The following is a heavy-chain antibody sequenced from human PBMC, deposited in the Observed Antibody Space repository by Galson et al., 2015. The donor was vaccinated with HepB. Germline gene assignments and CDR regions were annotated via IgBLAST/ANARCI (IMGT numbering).Heavy chain of an antibody. J-gene: IGHJ6*03. CDR2: ISGSGVST. V-gene: IGHV3-23*01. D-gene: IGHD3-16*02. CDR1: GFTFSSYA. CDR3: ARGVHLGELSYYYYMDV. Sequence: SLRLSCAASGFTFSSYAMTWVRQAPGKGLEWVSGISGSGVSTYYADSVKGRFTISRDNSKNTLYLQMNSLRAEDTAVYYCARGVHLGELSYYYYMDVWGKGTTVTVSS.